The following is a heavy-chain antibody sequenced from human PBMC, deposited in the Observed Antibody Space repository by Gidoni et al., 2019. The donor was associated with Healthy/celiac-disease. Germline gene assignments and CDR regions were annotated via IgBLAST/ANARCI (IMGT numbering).Heavy chain of an antibody. CDR2: IIPIFGTA. V-gene: IGHV1-69*01. J-gene: IGHJ6*02. Sequence: QVQLVQSGAEVKKPGSSVKVSCKASGGTFSSYAISWVRQAPGQGLEWMGGIIPIFGTANYAQKFQGRFTITADESTSTAYMELSSLRSEDTAVYYCAAAAMIPPLYYYYGMDVWGQGTTVTVSS. D-gene: IGHD2-2*01. CDR3: AAAAMIPPLYYYYGMDV. CDR1: GGTFSSYA.